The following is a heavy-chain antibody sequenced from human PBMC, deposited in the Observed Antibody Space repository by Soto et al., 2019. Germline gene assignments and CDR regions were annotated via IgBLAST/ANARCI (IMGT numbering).Heavy chain of an antibody. CDR1: GYTFTSAD. CDR2: MNPNTGNA. J-gene: IGHJ5*02. V-gene: IGHV1-8*01. CDR3: ARDVIGTTDRFDP. Sequence: GASVKVSCKAFGYTFTSADINWVRQTTGQGLEWMGWMNPNTGNAGYAQKFQGRVTMTRDTTISTAYMELTSLTFDDTAVYFCARDVIGTTDRFDPWGQGTLVTVSS. D-gene: IGHD1-7*01.